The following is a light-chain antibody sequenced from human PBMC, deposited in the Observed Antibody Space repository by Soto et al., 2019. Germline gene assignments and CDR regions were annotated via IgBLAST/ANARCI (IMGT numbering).Light chain of an antibody. Sequence: LTQPASVSGSPGQSITISCTGTSSDVGGYNYVSWYQQHPGKAPKLMIYDVSNRPSGFSNRFSGSKSGNTASLTISGLQAEDEADYYCSSYTSSSTRVFGTGTKVTVL. V-gene: IGLV2-14*01. CDR3: SSYTSSSTRV. CDR1: SSDVGGYNY. CDR2: DVS. J-gene: IGLJ1*01.